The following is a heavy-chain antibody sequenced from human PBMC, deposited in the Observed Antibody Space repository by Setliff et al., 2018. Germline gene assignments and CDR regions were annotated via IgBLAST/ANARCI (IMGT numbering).Heavy chain of an antibody. V-gene: IGHV4-59*13. CDR1: GGSISRYH. J-gene: IGHJ6*03. D-gene: IGHD3-3*01. Sequence: SETLSLTCTVSGGSISRYHWSWIRQPPGKGLEWIGYIQTSGTTNYNPSLKSRVTMSVDTSKDQFSLNLRSVTAADTAVYYCAKDSQSYYNFLSGSRYYYWYMDVWGKGTTVTVSS. CDR3: AKDSQSYYNFLSGSRYYYWYMDV. CDR2: IQTSGTT.